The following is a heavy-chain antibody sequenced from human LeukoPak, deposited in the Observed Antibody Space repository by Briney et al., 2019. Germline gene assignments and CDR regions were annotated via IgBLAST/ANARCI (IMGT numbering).Heavy chain of an antibody. CDR3: ARDWGCSSTSCYGIYWYFDL. CDR1: GYTSTSYY. V-gene: IGHV1-46*01. CDR2: INPSGGST. Sequence: VASVKVSCKASGYTSTSYYMHWVRQAPGQGLEWMGIINPSGGSTSYAQKFQGRVTMTRDTSTSTVYMELSSLRSEDTAVYYCARDWGCSSTSCYGIYWYFDLWGRGTLVTVSS. J-gene: IGHJ2*01. D-gene: IGHD2-2*01.